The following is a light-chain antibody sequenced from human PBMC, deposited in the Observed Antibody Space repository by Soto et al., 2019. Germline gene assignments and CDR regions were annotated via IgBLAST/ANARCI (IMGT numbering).Light chain of an antibody. CDR1: SSDVGANIF. J-gene: IGLJ1*01. V-gene: IGLV2-14*01. Sequence: QSALTQPASVCGSPGQSITISCTGTSSDVGANIFVSWYQQHPGKVPKLMIYTVSSRPSGVSQRFSGSKSGNTASLTISGLQAEDEADYYCSSFTTDSTYVSGTGTKV. CDR3: SSFTTDSTYV. CDR2: TVS.